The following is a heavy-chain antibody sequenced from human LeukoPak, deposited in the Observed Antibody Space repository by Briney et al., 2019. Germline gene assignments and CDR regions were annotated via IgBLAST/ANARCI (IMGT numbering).Heavy chain of an antibody. CDR2: FDPEDGET. CDR3: ATEGYSYGSGWFDP. D-gene: IGHD5-18*01. V-gene: IGHV1-24*01. CDR1: GYTLTELS. Sequence: ASVKVSCKVSGYTLTELSMHWVRQAPGKGLEWMGGFDPEDGETIYAQKFQGRVTMTEDTSTDTAYMEPSSLRSEDTAVYYCATEGYSYGSGWFDPWGQGTLVTVSS. J-gene: IGHJ5*02.